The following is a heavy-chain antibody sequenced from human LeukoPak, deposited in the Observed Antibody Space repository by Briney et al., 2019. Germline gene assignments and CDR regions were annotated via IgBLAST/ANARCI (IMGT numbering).Heavy chain of an antibody. V-gene: IGHV3-23*01. CDR1: GFTFSSYA. J-gene: IGHJ5*02. Sequence: GGSLRLSCAASGFTFSSYAMSWVRQAPGKGLEWVSAISGSGGSTYYADSVKGRFTISRDNSKNTLYLQMNSLRAEDTAVYYCARDLGITMVREPNWFDPWGQGTLVTVSS. D-gene: IGHD3-10*01. CDR3: ARDLGITMVREPNWFDP. CDR2: ISGSGGST.